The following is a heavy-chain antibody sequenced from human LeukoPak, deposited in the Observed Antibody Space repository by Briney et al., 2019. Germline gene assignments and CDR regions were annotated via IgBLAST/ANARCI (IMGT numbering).Heavy chain of an antibody. CDR3: VRDFDAWNAFDI. Sequence: SETLSLTCSVSGGPISGYYWSRIRQPPGKGLEWIGCISYSGDTKYNPSLKSRVSISIDTSKKQFSLNLRSVTAADTAIYYCVRDFDAWNAFDIWGQGTKVTVSS. CDR1: GGPISGYY. CDR2: ISYSGDT. D-gene: IGHD3-3*01. J-gene: IGHJ3*02. V-gene: IGHV4-59*01.